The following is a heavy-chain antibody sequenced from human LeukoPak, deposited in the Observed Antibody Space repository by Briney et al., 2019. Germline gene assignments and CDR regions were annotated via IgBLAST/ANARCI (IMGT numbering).Heavy chain of an antibody. V-gene: IGHV4-38-2*02. D-gene: IGHD1-1*01. J-gene: IGHJ4*02. Sequence: SETLSLTCTVSGYSISRGHYWGWIRQPPGKGLEWIGSIYHGETTYYNPSLKTRLTISLDTSKNQFSLRLSSVTAADTAVYYCASNWSDFDYWGQGILVTVSS. CDR1: GYSISRGHY. CDR3: ASNWSDFDY. CDR2: IYHGETT.